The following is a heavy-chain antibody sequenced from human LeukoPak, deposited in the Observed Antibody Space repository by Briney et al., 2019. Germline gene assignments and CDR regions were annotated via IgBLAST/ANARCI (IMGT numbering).Heavy chain of an antibody. CDR1: GFTFSDYY. CDR3: ARVGATWYFQH. CDR2: ISSSSSDT. J-gene: IGHJ1*01. D-gene: IGHD1-26*01. Sequence: PAGSLRLSCAASGFTFSDYYLTWIRQAPGKGLEWVSYISSSSSDTNYADSVRGRFTISRDNANKSLYLQMNSLRDEDTAVYYCARVGATWYFQHWGQGALVTVSS. V-gene: IGHV3-11*06.